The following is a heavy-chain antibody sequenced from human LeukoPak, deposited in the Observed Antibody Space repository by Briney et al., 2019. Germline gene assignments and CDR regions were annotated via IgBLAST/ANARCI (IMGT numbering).Heavy chain of an antibody. CDR2: IRYDGSNK. J-gene: IGHJ4*02. CDR3: GRVAPGGRHIDY. V-gene: IGHV3-30*02. CDR1: GFTFSSYG. D-gene: IGHD6-13*01. Sequence: GGSLRLSCAASGFTFSSYGKHWVRQAPGKGLEWVAFIRYDGSNKYYADSVKGRFTISRDNSKSTLYLQMNSLRAEDTAVYYCGRVAPGGRHIDYWGQGTLVTVS.